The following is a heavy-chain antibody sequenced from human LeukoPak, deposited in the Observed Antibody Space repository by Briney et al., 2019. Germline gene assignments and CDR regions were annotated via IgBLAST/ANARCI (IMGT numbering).Heavy chain of an antibody. Sequence: GGTLRLSCAASGFTFSSYGMSWVRQAPGKGLEWVSAISGSGGSTYYADSVKGRFTISRDNAKNSLYLQMNSLRAEDTAVYYCARDRLLGGFDYWGQGALVTVSS. CDR2: ISGSGGST. CDR1: GFTFSSYG. V-gene: IGHV3-23*01. J-gene: IGHJ4*02. D-gene: IGHD3-16*01. CDR3: ARDRLLGGFDY.